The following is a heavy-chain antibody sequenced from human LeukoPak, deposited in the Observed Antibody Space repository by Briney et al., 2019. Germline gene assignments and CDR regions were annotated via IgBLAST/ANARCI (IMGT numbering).Heavy chain of an antibody. J-gene: IGHJ4*02. V-gene: IGHV1-24*01. CDR2: FDPEDGDT. CDR1: GYTLTELS. CDR3: ACLGSYYKSIDYFDY. Sequence: ASVKVSCKVSGYTLTELSMHWVRQAPGKGLEWMGGFDPEDGDTIYAQKFQGRVTMTEDTATDTDYMELSSLRSEDTAVYYCACLGSYYKSIDYFDYWGQGTLVTVSS. D-gene: IGHD3-10*02.